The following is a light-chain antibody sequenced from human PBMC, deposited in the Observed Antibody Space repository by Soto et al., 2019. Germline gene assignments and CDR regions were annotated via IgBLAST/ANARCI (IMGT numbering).Light chain of an antibody. V-gene: IGKV3-20*01. Sequence: EIGLTQSPGTLSLSPGERATLSCRASQSVSSSYLAWYQQKPGQAPRLLIYGASSRATGIPDRFSGSGSGTDFTLTISRLEPEDFAVYYCQQYGSSHLTFGGGTKVEIK. J-gene: IGKJ4*01. CDR1: QSVSSSY. CDR3: QQYGSSHLT. CDR2: GAS.